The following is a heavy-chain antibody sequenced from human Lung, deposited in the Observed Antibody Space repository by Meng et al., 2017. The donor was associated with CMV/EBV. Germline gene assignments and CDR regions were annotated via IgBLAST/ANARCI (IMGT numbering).Heavy chain of an antibody. Sequence: QVPLQEAGPGLVKPSGPLSLTCAVSGCSISSSNWWSWVRQPSGKGLEWIGEIYHSGSTNYNPSLKSRVTISVDKSKNQFSLKLSSVTAADTAVYYCASFPPPGKQWLVTDYWGQGTLDTVSS. V-gene: IGHV4-4*02. CDR2: IYHSGST. CDR3: ASFPPPGKQWLVTDY. CDR1: GCSISSSNW. J-gene: IGHJ4*02. D-gene: IGHD6-19*01.